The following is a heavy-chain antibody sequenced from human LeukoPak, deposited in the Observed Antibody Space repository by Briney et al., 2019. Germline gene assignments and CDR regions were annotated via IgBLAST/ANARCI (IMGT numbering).Heavy chain of an antibody. CDR1: GFTFSSYA. D-gene: IGHD1-14*01. Sequence: PGGSLRLSCAASGFTFSSYAMSWVRQAPGRGLEWVSAISGSGGSTYYADSVKGRFTISRDNSKNTLYLQMNSLRAEDTAVYYCAKASAPIRTYYLDYWGQGTLVTVSS. CDR2: ISGSGGST. J-gene: IGHJ4*02. V-gene: IGHV3-23*01. CDR3: AKASAPIRTYYLDY.